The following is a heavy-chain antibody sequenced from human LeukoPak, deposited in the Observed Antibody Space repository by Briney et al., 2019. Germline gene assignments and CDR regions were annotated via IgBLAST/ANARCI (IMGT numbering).Heavy chain of an antibody. CDR2: INSDGSST. J-gene: IGHJ6*02. V-gene: IGHV3-74*01. CDR3: ARGSYYYGSGSYRPYYYYYGMDV. Sequence: GGSLRLSCAASGFTFSSYWMHWVRKAQGTGMVRVSRINSDGSSTSYADSVQGRFTIPRDNAKNKLYLQMDSLRAEDTAADYCARGSYYYGSGSYRPYYYYYGMDVWGQGTTVTVSS. D-gene: IGHD3-10*01. CDR1: GFTFSSYW.